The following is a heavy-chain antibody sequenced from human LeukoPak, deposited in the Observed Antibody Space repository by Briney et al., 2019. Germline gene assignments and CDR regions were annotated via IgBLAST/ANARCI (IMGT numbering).Heavy chain of an antibody. CDR2: IYYSGST. D-gene: IGHD4-17*01. J-gene: IGHJ3*02. V-gene: IGHV4-59*01. CDR3: ARDRDDYGEGAFDI. Sequence: PSETLSLTRTVAGGSISSYYWSWIRQPPGKGLEWIGYIYYSGSTNYNRSLKSRVTISVDTSKNQFSLKLSSVTAADTAVYYCARDRDDYGEGAFDIWGQGTMVTVSS. CDR1: GGSISSYY.